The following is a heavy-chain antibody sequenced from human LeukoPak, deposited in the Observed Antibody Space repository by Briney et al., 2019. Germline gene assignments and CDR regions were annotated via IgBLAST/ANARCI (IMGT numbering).Heavy chain of an antibody. CDR1: GFTFSSYD. D-gene: IGHD4-11*01. V-gene: IGHV3-30*03. CDR3: ARDEVASDYSFFDY. J-gene: IGHJ4*02. CDR2: ISYDGSNK. Sequence: GGSLRLSCAASGFTFSSYDIHWVRQAPGKGLDWVAVISYDGSNKYYADSVKGRFTISRDNSKNTLYLQMNSLRAEDTAVYYCARDEVASDYSFFDYWGQGTLVTVSS.